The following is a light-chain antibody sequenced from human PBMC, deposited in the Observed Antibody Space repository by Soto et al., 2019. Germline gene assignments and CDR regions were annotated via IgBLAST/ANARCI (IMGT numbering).Light chain of an antibody. J-gene: IGLJ3*02. CDR3: QSYKISMSGWV. V-gene: IGLV1-40*01. CDR2: GNN. CDR1: SSNIGAGYH. Sequence: QSVLTQPPSVSGAPGQGVTISCTGSSSNIGAGYHVHWYQQLPGTAPKLLIYGNNNRPSGVPDRVSGSKSDTSASLAITGLQAEDEADYYCQSYKISMSGWVFGGGTKLTVL.